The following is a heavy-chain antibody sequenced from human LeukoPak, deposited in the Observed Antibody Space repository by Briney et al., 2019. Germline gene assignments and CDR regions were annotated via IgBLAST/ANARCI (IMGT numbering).Heavy chain of an antibody. Sequence: PPGGSLRLSCAASGFTFNSYALSWVRQAPGKGLEWVSAISGSGGSTYYADSLRGRFTISRDNSKNTLYLQMNSLRDEDTAVYYCAKTPGYTTVTSHDYWGQGTLVTVSS. V-gene: IGHV3-23*01. J-gene: IGHJ4*02. D-gene: IGHD4-17*01. CDR3: AKTPGYTTVTSHDY. CDR1: GFTFNSYA. CDR2: ISGSGGST.